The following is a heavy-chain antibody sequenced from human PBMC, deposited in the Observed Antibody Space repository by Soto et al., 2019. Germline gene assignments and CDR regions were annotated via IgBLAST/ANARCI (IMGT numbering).Heavy chain of an antibody. CDR1: GYTFTGYY. V-gene: IGHV1-2*04. Sequence: GASVKVSCKASGYTFTGYYMHWVRQAPGQGLEWMGWINPNSGGTNYAQKFQGWVTMTRDTSISTAYMELSRLRSDDTAVYYCARAEVSIAARPFGFYYYGMDVWGQGTTVTVSS. CDR3: ARAEVSIAARPFGFYYYGMDV. CDR2: INPNSGGT. D-gene: IGHD6-6*01. J-gene: IGHJ6*02.